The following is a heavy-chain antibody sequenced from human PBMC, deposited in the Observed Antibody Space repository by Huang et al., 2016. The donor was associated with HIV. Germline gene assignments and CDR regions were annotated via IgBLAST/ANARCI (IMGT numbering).Heavy chain of an antibody. D-gene: IGHD3-22*01. J-gene: IGHJ4*02. CDR1: GCILSNQC. CDR3: VRGDYYDSRGYHPGYFDY. CDR2: IKYDGKKK. V-gene: IGHV3-30*02. Sequence: VELLEAGGGVVVPGGSLKLSCGTSGCILSNQCMHWVRQAPGKGLEWVTFIKYDGKKKYYGVFVKGRFTVVRDNSNHTVFLQMRSLRPDDTAIYYCVRGDYYDSRGYHPGYFDYWGRGALVTVSS.